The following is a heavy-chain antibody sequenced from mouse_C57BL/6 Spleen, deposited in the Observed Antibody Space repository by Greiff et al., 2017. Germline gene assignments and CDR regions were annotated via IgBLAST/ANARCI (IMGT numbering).Heavy chain of an antibody. V-gene: IGHV5-6*01. D-gene: IGHD1-1*01. CDR1: GFTFSSYG. CDR2: ISSGGSYT. J-gene: IGHJ2*01. CDR3: ASLGYGSSYFDY. Sequence: EVKVVESGGDLVKPGGSLKLSCAASGFTFSSYGMSWVRQTPDKRLEWVATISSGGSYTYYPDSVKGRFTISRDNAKNTLYLQMSSLKSEDTAMYYCASLGYGSSYFDYWGQGTTLTVSS.